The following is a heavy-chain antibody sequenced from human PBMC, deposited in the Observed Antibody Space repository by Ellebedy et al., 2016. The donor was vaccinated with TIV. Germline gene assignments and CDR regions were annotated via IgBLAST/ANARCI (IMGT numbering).Heavy chain of an antibody. V-gene: IGHV1-18*01. Sequence: AASVKVSCKSSGYTFIDYGISGVRQAAGQGLDGMGWVSAYSGNTNYADNLQGRITMTTDTSTDTAYMELRSLRSDDTAVYYCARYSGSGTYYRNGMDVWGQGTTVTVSS. CDR1: GYTFIDYG. CDR2: VSAYSGNT. D-gene: IGHD3-10*01. CDR3: ARYSGSGTYYRNGMDV. J-gene: IGHJ6*02.